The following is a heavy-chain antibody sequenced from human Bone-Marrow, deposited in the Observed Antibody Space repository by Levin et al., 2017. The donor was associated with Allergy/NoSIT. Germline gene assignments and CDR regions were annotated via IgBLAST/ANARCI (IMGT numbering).Heavy chain of an antibody. J-gene: IGHJ6*02. CDR1: GFAFSDYG. CDR3: ARDNNIQKCAHYYYGMDV. V-gene: IGHV3-33*01. D-gene: IGHD5-18*01. Sequence: GGSLRLSCAASGFAFSDYGMHWVRQVPGKGLEWVAAIWFDGSNENYADSVKGRFTISRDTSKNTLYLQMNSLRVEDTAIYYCARDNNIQKCAHYYYGMDVWGQGTTVTVSS. CDR2: IWFDGSNE.